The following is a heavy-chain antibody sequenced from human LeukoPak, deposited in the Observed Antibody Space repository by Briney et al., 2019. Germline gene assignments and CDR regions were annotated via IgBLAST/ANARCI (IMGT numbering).Heavy chain of an antibody. CDR3: ARLASYYYDSSGFDYMDV. CDR1: GDSISSSDSY. D-gene: IGHD3-22*01. V-gene: IGHV4-39*01. Sequence: SETLSLTCTVSGDSISSSDSYWGWIRQPPGKGREWIASMYFSGRTYYNPSLKSRVTISLDTSKTQFSLKLSSVTAADTAVYYCARLASYYYDSSGFDYMDVWGKGTTVTVSS. J-gene: IGHJ6*03. CDR2: MYFSGRT.